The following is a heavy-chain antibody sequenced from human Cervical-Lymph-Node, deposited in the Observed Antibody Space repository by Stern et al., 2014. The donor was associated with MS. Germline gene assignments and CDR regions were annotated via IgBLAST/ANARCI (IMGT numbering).Heavy chain of an antibody. D-gene: IGHD2-2*01. Sequence: QVQLVQSGGGVVQPGRSLRLACAASGFTFSSYGMHWVRQAPEKGLEWVAVIWYDGSNQYYAESVKGRFTISRDNSQNTLYLQMNSLRAEDTAVYYCARDSSKGGSNYWGQGTLVTVSS. V-gene: IGHV3-33*01. J-gene: IGHJ4*02. CDR1: GFTFSSYG. CDR2: IWYDGSNQ. CDR3: ARDSSKGGSNY.